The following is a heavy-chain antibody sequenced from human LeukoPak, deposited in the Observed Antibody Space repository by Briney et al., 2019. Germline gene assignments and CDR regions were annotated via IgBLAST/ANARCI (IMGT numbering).Heavy chain of an antibody. D-gene: IGHD1-20*01. CDR1: GYTFTGYY. CDR2: INPNSGGT. Sequence: ASVKVPCKASGYTFTGYYMHWVRQAPGQGLEWMGWINPNSGGTNYAQKFQGRVTMTRDTSISTAYMELSRLRSDDTAVYYCARDPVTGTTNFDYWGQGTLVTVSS. J-gene: IGHJ4*02. V-gene: IGHV1-2*02. CDR3: ARDPVTGTTNFDY.